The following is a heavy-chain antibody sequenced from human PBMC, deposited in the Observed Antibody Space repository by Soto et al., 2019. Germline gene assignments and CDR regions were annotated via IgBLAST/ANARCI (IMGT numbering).Heavy chain of an antibody. CDR3: ARGLGNYGDYAFDY. CDR1: GGSISSSSYY. D-gene: IGHD4-17*01. CDR2: IYYSGST. V-gene: IGHV4-39*01. J-gene: IGHJ4*02. Sequence: SETLSLTCTVSGGSISSSSYYWGLIRQPPGKGLEWIGSIYYSGSTYYNPSLKSRVTISVDTSKNQFSLKLSSVTAADTAVYYCARGLGNYGDYAFDYRGQGTLVTVSS.